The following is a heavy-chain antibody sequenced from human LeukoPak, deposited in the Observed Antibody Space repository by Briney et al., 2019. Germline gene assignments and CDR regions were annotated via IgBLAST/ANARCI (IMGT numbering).Heavy chain of an antibody. J-gene: IGHJ4*02. Sequence: PGGSLRLSCAASGFTFNRSWMNWVRQAPGKGLEWVANLDPSGSQKCYVDSVKGRFIISKDNPGASLYLDMYSLRAEDTAIYYCAIWTSGNYWGQGTLVTVSS. D-gene: IGHD1-1*01. CDR1: GFTFNRSW. CDR3: AIWTSGNY. CDR2: LDPSGSQK. V-gene: IGHV3-7*01.